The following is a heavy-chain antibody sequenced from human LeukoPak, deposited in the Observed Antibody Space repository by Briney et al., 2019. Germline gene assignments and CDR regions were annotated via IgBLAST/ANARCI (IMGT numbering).Heavy chain of an antibody. CDR2: ISSSSSTI. D-gene: IGHD2-15*01. CDR1: GFTFSSYS. CDR3: ASGGCYSRYYYYMDV. V-gene: IGHV3-48*02. Sequence: GGSLRLSCAASGFTFSSYSMNWVRQAPGKGLEWVSYISSSSSTIYYADSVKGRFTISRDNAKNSLYLQMNSLRDEDTAVYYCASGGCYSRYYYYMDVWGKGTTATVSS. J-gene: IGHJ6*03.